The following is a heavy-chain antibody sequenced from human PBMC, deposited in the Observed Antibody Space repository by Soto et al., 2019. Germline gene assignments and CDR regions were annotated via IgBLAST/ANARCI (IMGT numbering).Heavy chain of an antibody. Sequence: QVQLVQSGAEVKKPGSSVKVSCKASGGTFSTYAISWVRQAPGQGLEWMGGIIPIFATAHYAQKFQGRVTITAEESTSTAHMVLSSLRSEDTAVYFCARGGYSYGVYYYYFAMDVWGQGTTVTVSS. V-gene: IGHV1-69*12. CDR3: ARGGYSYGVYYYYFAMDV. D-gene: IGHD5-18*01. J-gene: IGHJ6*02. CDR1: GGTFSTYA. CDR2: IIPIFATA.